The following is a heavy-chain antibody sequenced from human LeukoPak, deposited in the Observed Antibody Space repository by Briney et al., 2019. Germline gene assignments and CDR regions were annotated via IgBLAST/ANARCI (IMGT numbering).Heavy chain of an antibody. Sequence: SETLSLTCAIYSESFSGYFWSWIRQPPGKGLEWIGEINYSGSTNYNPSLQSRVTISIDTSKTQFSLTLSSVTAADTAVYYCARRRSSIAVVSQGGVDAWGQGTLVTVSS. CDR3: ARRRSSIAVVSQGGVDA. J-gene: IGHJ5*02. D-gene: IGHD6-19*01. CDR2: INYSGST. V-gene: IGHV4-34*01. CDR1: SESFSGYF.